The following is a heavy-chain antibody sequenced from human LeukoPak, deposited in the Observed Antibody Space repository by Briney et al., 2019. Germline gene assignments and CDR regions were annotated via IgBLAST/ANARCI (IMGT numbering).Heavy chain of an antibody. CDR2: IYTSGST. CDR3: ATGRGWLPDY. Sequence: SHTLSITCTGKSGSMSRCDGIWGRRLTGMELEWIERIYTSGSTNYNPSLKSRVTMSVDTSKNQFSLKLSSVTAADTAVYYCATGRGWLPDYWGQGTLVTVSS. V-gene: IGHV4-4*07. D-gene: IGHD5-12*01. J-gene: IGHJ4*02. CDR1: SGSMSRCD.